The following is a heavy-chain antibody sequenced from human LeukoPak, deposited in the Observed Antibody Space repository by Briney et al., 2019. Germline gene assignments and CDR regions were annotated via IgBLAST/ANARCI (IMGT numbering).Heavy chain of an antibody. CDR2: ISYDGSNR. CDR3: AKGKYYYDSSGCSLFDY. CDR1: GFTFSSYG. V-gene: IGHV3-30*18. D-gene: IGHD3-22*01. J-gene: IGHJ4*02. Sequence: GGSLRLSCAASGFTFSSYGMPWVRQAPGKGLEWVAVISYDGSNRYYADSVKGRFTISRDNSKNTLYLQMNSLRAEDTAVYYCAKGKYYYDSSGCSLFDYWGQGTLVTVSS.